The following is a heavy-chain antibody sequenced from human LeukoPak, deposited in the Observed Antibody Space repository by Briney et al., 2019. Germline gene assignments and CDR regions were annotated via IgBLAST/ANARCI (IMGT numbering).Heavy chain of an antibody. CDR3: AKRGVVIRVILVGFHKEAYYFES. CDR2: ISWNSGSI. J-gene: IGHJ4*02. Sequence: GGSLRLSCAASGFTFDDYAMHWVRQAPGKGLEWVSGISWNSGSIGYADSVKGRFTISRDNAKNSLYLQMNSLRAEDTAVYFCAKRGVVIRVILVGFHKEAYYFESWGQGALVTVSP. D-gene: IGHD3/OR15-3a*01. V-gene: IGHV3-9*01. CDR1: GFTFDDYA.